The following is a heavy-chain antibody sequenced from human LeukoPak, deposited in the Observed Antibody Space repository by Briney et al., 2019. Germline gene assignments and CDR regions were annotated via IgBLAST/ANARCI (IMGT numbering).Heavy chain of an antibody. V-gene: IGHV4-39*01. CDR1: GGSISSSTYY. CDR2: IYYSGST. J-gene: IGHJ4*02. Sequence: KPSETLSLTCTVSGGSISSSTYYWGWIRQPPGKGLEWIGSIYYSGSTHYNPSLKSRVTISVDTSKNQFSLKLSSVTAADTAMYYCARYWGPYDNSGAYFDYWGQGTLVTVSS. D-gene: IGHD3-22*01. CDR3: ARYWGPYDNSGAYFDY.